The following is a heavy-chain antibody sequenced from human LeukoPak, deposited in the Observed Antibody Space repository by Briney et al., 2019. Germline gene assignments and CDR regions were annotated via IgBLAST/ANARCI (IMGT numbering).Heavy chain of an antibody. CDR2: IWYDGSNK. D-gene: IGHD3-22*01. V-gene: IGHV3-33*06. J-gene: IGHJ5*02. CDR1: GFTFSSYG. Sequence: PGRSLRLSCAASGFTFSSYGMHWVRQAPGKGLEWVAVIWYDGSNKYYADSVKGRFTISRDNSKNSLYLQMNSLRAEDTAVYYCAKVHAPYDSSGYYSPWFDPWGQGTLVTVSS. CDR3: AKVHAPYDSSGYYSPWFDP.